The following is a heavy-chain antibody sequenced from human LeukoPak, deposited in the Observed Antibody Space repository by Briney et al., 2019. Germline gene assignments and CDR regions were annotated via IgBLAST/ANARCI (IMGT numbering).Heavy chain of an antibody. J-gene: IGHJ3*02. Sequence: GGSLRLSCVASGFNISPFWMTWVRQAPDKGLEWVANIRGDGSRLYYVDSVKGRFTISRDNAKNSLYLQMSNLRANDTSVYYCARDRNYCSSDRCYDAFDIWGQGTMVTVSS. CDR1: GFNISPFW. V-gene: IGHV3-7*01. CDR3: ARDRNYCSSDRCYDAFDI. CDR2: IRGDGSRL. D-gene: IGHD2-15*01.